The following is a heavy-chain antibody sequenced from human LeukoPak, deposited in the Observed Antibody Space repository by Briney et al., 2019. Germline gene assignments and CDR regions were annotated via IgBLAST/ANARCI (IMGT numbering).Heavy chain of an antibody. J-gene: IGHJ5*02. V-gene: IGHV1-69*13. CDR3: ARCILTGYYTSKRYSYGQVNWFDP. CDR1: GYTFTGYY. D-gene: IGHD3-9*01. Sequence: SVKVSCKASGYTFTGYYMHWVRQAPGQGLEWMGGIIPIFGTANYAQKFQGRVTITADESTSTAYMELSSLRSEDTAVYYCARCILTGYYTSKRYSYGQVNWFDPWGQGTLVTVSS. CDR2: IIPIFGTA.